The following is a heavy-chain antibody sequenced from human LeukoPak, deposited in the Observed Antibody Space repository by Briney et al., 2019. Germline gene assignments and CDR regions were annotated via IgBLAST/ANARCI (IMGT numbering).Heavy chain of an antibody. Sequence: PSETLSLTCTVSGGSISSSSYYWGWIRQPPGKGLEWIGSIYYSGGTYYNPSLKSRVTISVDTSKNQFSLKLSSVTAADTAVYYCAREVVAAAGTVDYWGQGTLVIVSS. CDR2: IYYSGGT. CDR1: GGSISSSSYY. D-gene: IGHD6-13*01. J-gene: IGHJ4*02. V-gene: IGHV4-39*07. CDR3: AREVVAAAGTVDY.